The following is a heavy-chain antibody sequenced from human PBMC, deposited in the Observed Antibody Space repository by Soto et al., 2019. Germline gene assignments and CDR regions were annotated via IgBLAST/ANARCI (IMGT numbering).Heavy chain of an antibody. CDR1: GGSISNYY. V-gene: IGHV4-59*08. J-gene: IGHJ4*02. D-gene: IGHD1-1*01. CDR3: ERRHGLDNDAYY. Sequence: SETLSLTCTVSGGSISNYYWSWIRQPPGKGQEWIGYIHYSGSTNYSPSLKSRVTISVDTSKNQFSLKLSSVTAADTAVYFCERRHGLDNDAYYWGRGILVTVPS. CDR2: IHYSGST.